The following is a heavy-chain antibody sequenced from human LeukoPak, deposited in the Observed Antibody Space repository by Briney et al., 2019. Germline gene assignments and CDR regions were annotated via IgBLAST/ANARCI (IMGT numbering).Heavy chain of an antibody. CDR3: AREWCSSTSCYSVIDY. J-gene: IGHJ4*02. V-gene: IGHV4-38-2*02. CDR2: IYHSVST. Sequence: SETLSLTCTVSGYSFSSAYYCGWIRQPPRNWLGWSGTIYHSVSTYYNPSLKSRFTTSVDTSKNQFSLKLSSVSAADTAVYSCAREWCSSTSCYSVIDYWGEGTLVTVSS. CDR1: GYSFSSAYY. D-gene: IGHD2-2*01.